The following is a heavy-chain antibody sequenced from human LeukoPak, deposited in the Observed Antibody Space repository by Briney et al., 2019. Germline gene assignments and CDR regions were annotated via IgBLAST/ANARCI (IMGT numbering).Heavy chain of an antibody. J-gene: IGHJ4*02. V-gene: IGHV3-74*01. CDR1: GFTFSTYW. D-gene: IGHD3-10*01. CDR2: INSDGSST. Sequence: GGSLRLSCAASGFTFSTYWMHWVRQAPGKGLVWVSRINSDGSSTSYADSVKGRFTISRDNAKSTLYLQMNSLRAEDTAVYYCAITPYGSGSLGYNFDYRGQGTLVTVSS. CDR3: AITPYGSGSLGYNFDY.